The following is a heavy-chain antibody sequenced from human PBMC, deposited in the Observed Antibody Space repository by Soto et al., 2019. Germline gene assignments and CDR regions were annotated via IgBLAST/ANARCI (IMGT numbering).Heavy chain of an antibody. V-gene: IGHV4-59*08. Sequence: QVQLQESGPGLVKPSETLSLTCTVSGGSISNFYWTWIRQPPGKGLEWIGNVHYSGSTNYNPSVKXRXTXXVDSAKNQPSLNRSSVTAADTAVYYCARHKAAGSDRGGMDVWGQGTTVTVSS. CDR1: GGSISNFY. CDR2: VHYSGST. J-gene: IGHJ6*01. D-gene: IGHD6-25*01. CDR3: ARHKAAGSDRGGMDV.